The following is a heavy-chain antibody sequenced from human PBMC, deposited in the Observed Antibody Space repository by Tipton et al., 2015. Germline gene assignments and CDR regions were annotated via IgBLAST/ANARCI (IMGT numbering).Heavy chain of an antibody. CDR1: GFTFDDYA. V-gene: IGHV3-9*01. D-gene: IGHD1/OR15-1a*01. CDR2: ISWNSGVI. Sequence: SLRLSCAASGFTFDDYAMHWVRQAPGKGLEWVSGISWNSGVIGYADSVKGRFTISRDKSEKTVFLHMNGLRPEDTAVYYCARDQTTRYYYGMDVWGQGTTVTVSS. CDR3: ARDQTTRYYYGMDV. J-gene: IGHJ6*02.